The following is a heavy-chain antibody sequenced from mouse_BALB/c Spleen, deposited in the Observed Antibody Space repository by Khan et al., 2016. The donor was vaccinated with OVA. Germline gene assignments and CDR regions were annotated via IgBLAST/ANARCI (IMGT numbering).Heavy chain of an antibody. CDR3: ARRTTGYAMDY. V-gene: IGHV1-4*01. CDR2: INPRSGYT. J-gene: IGHJ4*01. CDR1: GYTFTSNT. D-gene: IGHD2-14*01. Sequence: QVQLQQSGAELARPGASVKMSCEASGYTFTSNTMYWVKQRPGQGLEWIGYINPRSGYTNYNQKFKDKATLTADKSSSTAYMQLSSLTSEDSAVYYCARRTTGYAMDYWGQGTSVIVSS.